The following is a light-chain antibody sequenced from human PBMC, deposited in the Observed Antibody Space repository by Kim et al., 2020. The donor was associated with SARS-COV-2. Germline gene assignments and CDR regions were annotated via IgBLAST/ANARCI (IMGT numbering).Light chain of an antibody. V-gene: IGLV10-54*01. CDR1: SNDVGNEG. J-gene: IGLJ3*02. Sequence: LTQPPSVSKGLGQTATVTCTGNSNDVGNEGAAWLRQRQGHPPTLLSYRNNDRPSGISERLSTSRSGDTASLTITGLQPEDEADYYCSAWDSSLSEWVFGGGTQLTVL. CDR2: RNN. CDR3: SAWDSSLSEWV.